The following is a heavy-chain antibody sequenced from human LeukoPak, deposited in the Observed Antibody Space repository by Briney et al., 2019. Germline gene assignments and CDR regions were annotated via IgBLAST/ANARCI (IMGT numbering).Heavy chain of an antibody. J-gene: IGHJ6*02. CDR1: GYTLTELS. V-gene: IGHV1-24*01. CDR3: ANLLLEIAVGSGVHGRDV. CDR2: FDPAGGET. D-gene: IGHD2-2*01. Sequence: GASVKVSCKVSGYTLTELSMHWVRQAPGKGLEWMGGFDPAGGETICAQKFQGRVSMTEDTSTDTAYMELSSLRSEDTAVYYCANLLLEIAVGSGVHGRDVWGQGTTVTVSS.